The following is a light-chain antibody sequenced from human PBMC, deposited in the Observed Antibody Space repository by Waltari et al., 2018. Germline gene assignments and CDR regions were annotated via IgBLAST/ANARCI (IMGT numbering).Light chain of an antibody. Sequence: DIQMPQFPSSLSASVGDKVTITCRASQDITNALAWYQQKPGKAPKLLIYTASTLQSGVPSRFSGSGSGTDFTLTIHSLQPEDFAIYYCQQRHSYPYTFGQGTKVEIK. J-gene: IGKJ2*01. CDR2: TAS. V-gene: IGKV1-9*01. CDR3: QQRHSYPYT. CDR1: QDITNA.